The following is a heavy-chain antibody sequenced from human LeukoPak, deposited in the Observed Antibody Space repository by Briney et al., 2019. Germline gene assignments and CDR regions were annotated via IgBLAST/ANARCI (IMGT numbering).Heavy chain of an antibody. Sequence: SETLSLTCAVYGGSFSGYYWSWIRQPPGKGLEWIGEINHSGSTNYNPSLQSRVTISVDTSKNQFSLKLSSVTAADTAVYYCARGRHSSSWYYFDYWGQGTLVTVSS. V-gene: IGHV4-34*01. D-gene: IGHD6-13*01. CDR1: GGSFSGYY. J-gene: IGHJ4*02. CDR3: ARGRHSSSWYYFDY. CDR2: INHSGST.